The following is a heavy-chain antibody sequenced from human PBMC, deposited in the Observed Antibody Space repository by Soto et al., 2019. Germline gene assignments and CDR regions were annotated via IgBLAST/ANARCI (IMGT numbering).Heavy chain of an antibody. D-gene: IGHD3-3*01. V-gene: IGHV3-23*01. CDR3: ATHHSPSPLEWLLYHDYYMDV. CDR2: ISGSGGST. Sequence: GGSLRLSCAASGFTFSSYAMSWVRQAPGKGLEWVSAISGSGGSTYYADSVKGRFTISRDNSKNTLYLQMNSLRAEDTAVYYCATHHSPSPLEWLLYHDYYMDVWGKGTTVTVSS. CDR1: GFTFSSYA. J-gene: IGHJ6*03.